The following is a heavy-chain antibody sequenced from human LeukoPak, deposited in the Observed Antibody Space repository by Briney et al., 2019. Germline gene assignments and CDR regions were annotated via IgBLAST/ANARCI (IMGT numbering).Heavy chain of an antibody. CDR3: ARERIAAAGTYYYYGMDV. V-gene: IGHV4-34*01. CDR2: INHSGST. Sequence: GSLRLSCAASGFMFSSYAMSWIRQPPGKGLEWIGEINHSGSTNYNPSLKSRVTISVDTSKNQFSLKLSSVTAADTAVYYCARERIAAAGTYYYYGMDVWGQGTTVTVSS. CDR1: GFMFSSYA. J-gene: IGHJ6*02. D-gene: IGHD6-13*01.